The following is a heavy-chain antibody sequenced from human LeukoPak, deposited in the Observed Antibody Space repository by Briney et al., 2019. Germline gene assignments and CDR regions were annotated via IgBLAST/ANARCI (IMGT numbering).Heavy chain of an antibody. D-gene: IGHD3-3*01. J-gene: IGHJ4*02. CDR3: ARDAPAYSVFTIFGVELDY. V-gene: IGHV1-18*01. Sequence: GASVTVSYMASGYTFTSYGISWVRQAPGQGLEWMGWISAYNGKTNYAQKLQGRVTMTTDTSTSTAYMELRSLRSDDTAVYYCARDAPAYSVFTIFGVELDYWGQGTLVTVSS. CDR2: ISAYNGKT. CDR1: GYTFTSYG.